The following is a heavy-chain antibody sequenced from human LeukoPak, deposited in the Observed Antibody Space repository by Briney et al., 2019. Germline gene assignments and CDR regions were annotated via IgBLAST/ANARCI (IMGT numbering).Heavy chain of an antibody. D-gene: IGHD3-22*01. CDR3: ARGFPPRILYDSSGYYSYYFDY. J-gene: IGHJ4*02. CDR2: ISAYNGNT. V-gene: IGHV1-18*01. Sequence: ASVKVSCKASGYTFTNYGISWVRQAPGQGLEWMGWISAYNGNTNFAQKLQGRVSMTTDTSTSTAYMELRSLRSDGTAVYYCARGFPPRILYDSSGYYSYYFDYWGQGTLVTVSS. CDR1: GYTFTNYG.